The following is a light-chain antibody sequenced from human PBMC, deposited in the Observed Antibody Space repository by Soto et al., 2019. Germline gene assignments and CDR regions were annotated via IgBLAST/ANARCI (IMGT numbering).Light chain of an antibody. V-gene: IGKV3-20*01. CDR3: QQYGNSPMYT. Sequence: EIVLTQSPGTLSLSPGERATLSCRASQSVSGSYLAWYQQKPGQAPRLLIYSASSMATGIPDRFSGSGSGTDFTLTISSLEPEDFAVYYCQQYGNSPMYTFGRGTKLEIK. CDR2: SAS. J-gene: IGKJ2*01. CDR1: QSVSGSY.